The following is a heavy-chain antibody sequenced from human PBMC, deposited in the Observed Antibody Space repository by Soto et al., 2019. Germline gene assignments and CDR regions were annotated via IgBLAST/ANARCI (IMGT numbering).Heavy chain of an antibody. V-gene: IGHV4-39*01. D-gene: IGHD3-16*02. CDR3: ARRYDYIWGSYRYEHFDY. CDR1: GGSISSSSYY. J-gene: IGHJ4*02. Sequence: NPSETLSLTCTVSGGSISSSSYYWGWIRQPPGKGLEWIGSIYYSGSTYYNPSLKSRVTISVDTSKNQFSLKLSSVTAADTAVYYCARRYDYIWGSYRYEHFDYWGQGTLVTVSS. CDR2: IYYSGST.